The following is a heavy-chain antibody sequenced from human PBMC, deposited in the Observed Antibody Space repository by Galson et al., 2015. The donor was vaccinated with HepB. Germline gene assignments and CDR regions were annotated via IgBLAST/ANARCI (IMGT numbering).Heavy chain of an antibody. V-gene: IGHV3-23*01. CDR2: ISGSGGST. CDR3: AKDIAVAVFYYGMDV. J-gene: IGHJ6*02. D-gene: IGHD6-19*01. Sequence: SLRLSCAASGFTFSSYAMSWVRQAPGEGLEWVSAISGSGGSTYYADSVKGRFTISRDNSKNTLYLQMNSLRAEDTAVYYCAKDIAVAVFYYGMDVWGQGTTVTVSS. CDR1: GFTFSSYA.